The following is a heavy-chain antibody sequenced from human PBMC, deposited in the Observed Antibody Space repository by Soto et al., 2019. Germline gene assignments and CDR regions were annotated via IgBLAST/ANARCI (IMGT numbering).Heavy chain of an antibody. D-gene: IGHD1-26*01. CDR3: ARVLGAPLYYFDY. V-gene: IGHV4-38-2*02. J-gene: IGHJ4*02. Sequence: PSETLSLTCPVSGYSISIGNYWGWIRQPPGKRLEWIGSIYQSGSTYYNPSLRSRATISVDTSKNQFSLKLSSVTAADTAVYYCARVLGAPLYYFDYWGLGILVTVSS. CDR1: GYSISIGNY. CDR2: IYQSGST.